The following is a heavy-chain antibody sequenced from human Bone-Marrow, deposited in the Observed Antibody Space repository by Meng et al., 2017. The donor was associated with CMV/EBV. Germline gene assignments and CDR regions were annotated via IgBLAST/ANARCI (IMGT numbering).Heavy chain of an antibody. CDR3: ARQTHYSTQVY. J-gene: IGHJ4*02. V-gene: IGHV4-39*01. CDR2: IYYSGTT. D-gene: IGHD6-13*01. Sequence: SETLSLXXTVSGGSISSSTYNWGWIRQPPGKGLEWMGTIYYSGTTYYNPSLKSRVTISVDTSKNQFSLKLSSVTAADTAVYYCARQTHYSTQVYWGQGTLVTVSS. CDR1: GGSISSSTYN.